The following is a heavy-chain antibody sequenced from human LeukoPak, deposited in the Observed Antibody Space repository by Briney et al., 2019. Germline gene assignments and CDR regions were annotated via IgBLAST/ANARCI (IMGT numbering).Heavy chain of an antibody. J-gene: IGHJ5*02. CDR3: ARDVYGTGNWLDP. Sequence: SGTLSLTCAVSGGSMSINTWWSWVRQPPGKGLEWIGEIHHSGSTNYNPSLRSRVTISVDKSKNQFSLHLTSVTAADTAVYYCARDVYGTGNWLDPWGEGTLVSVSS. CDR2: IHHSGST. V-gene: IGHV4-4*02. D-gene: IGHD3-10*01. CDR1: GGSMSINTW.